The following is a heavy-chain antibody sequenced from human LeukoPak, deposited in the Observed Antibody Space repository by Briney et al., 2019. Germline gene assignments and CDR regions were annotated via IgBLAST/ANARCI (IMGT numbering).Heavy chain of an antibody. Sequence: GGSLRPSCPAFGLTFSPNWMTWGRQAPGKGRGWVANKKQDGSEKNYVDSVKGRFTISRDNAKNSLYLQMNSLRVEDTAVYYCAGGIAMVRGGDVWGKGTTVTVSS. D-gene: IGHD3-10*01. CDR1: GLTFSPNW. CDR2: KKQDGSEK. V-gene: IGHV3-7*03. CDR3: AGGIAMVRGGDV. J-gene: IGHJ6*04.